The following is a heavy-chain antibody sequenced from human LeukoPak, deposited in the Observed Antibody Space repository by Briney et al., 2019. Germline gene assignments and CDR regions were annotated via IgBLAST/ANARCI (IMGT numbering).Heavy chain of an antibody. Sequence: PSETLSLNCAVSGGSISSGGYSWSWIRQPPGKAMEFIAYIYYTGNTYFNPSLKSRVTISVDTSKNQFSLKLSSVTAADTAVYYCARVLAAAGNNWFDPWGQGTLVTVSS. CDR3: ARVLAAAGNNWFDP. CDR1: GGSISSGGYS. D-gene: IGHD6-13*01. CDR2: IYYTGNT. J-gene: IGHJ5*02. V-gene: IGHV4-30-4*07.